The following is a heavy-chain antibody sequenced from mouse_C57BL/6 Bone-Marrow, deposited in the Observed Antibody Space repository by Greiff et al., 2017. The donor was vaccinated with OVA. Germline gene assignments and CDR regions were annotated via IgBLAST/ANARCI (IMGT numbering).Heavy chain of an antibody. J-gene: IGHJ3*01. CDR1: GYTFTSYD. V-gene: IGHV1-85*01. Sequence: QVQLQQSGPELVKPGASVKLSCKASGYTFTSYDINWVQQRPGQGLEWIGWIYPRDGSPQYNEKFQGKATLTVDTSSSTAYMELHCLTSEDSAVCVCARSALPAGFAYWGQGTLVTVSA. CDR3: ARSALPAGFAY. D-gene: IGHD1-1*01. CDR2: IYPRDGSP.